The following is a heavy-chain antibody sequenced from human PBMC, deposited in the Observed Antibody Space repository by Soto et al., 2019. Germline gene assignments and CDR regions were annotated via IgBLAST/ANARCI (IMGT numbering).Heavy chain of an antibody. V-gene: IGHV4-34*01. CDR2: INHSGST. CDR1: GGSFSGYY. CDR3: ARANTYSSGWYNGPTNYYYYGMDV. Sequence: PSVTLSLTCAVYGGSFSGYYWSWIRQPPGKGLEWIGEINHSGSTNYNPSLKSRVTISVDTSKNQFSLKLSSVTAADTAVYYCARANTYSSGWYNGPTNYYYYGMDVWGQGTTVTVSS. D-gene: IGHD6-19*01. J-gene: IGHJ6*02.